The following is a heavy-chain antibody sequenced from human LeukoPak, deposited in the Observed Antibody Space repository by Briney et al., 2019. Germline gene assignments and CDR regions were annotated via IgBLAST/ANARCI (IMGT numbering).Heavy chain of an antibody. D-gene: IGHD2-2*01. CDR2: IYPGDSDT. V-gene: IGHV5-51*01. CDR3: ARRQGCSSSSCPPDY. Sequence: GESLKISCRGSGYSFTTYWIGWVRQMPGKGLEWMGIIYPGDSDTRYTPSFQGQVTMSADKSINTAYLQWSSLKASDTAIYYCARRQGCSSSSCPPDYWGQGTLVTVSP. J-gene: IGHJ4*02. CDR1: GYSFTTYW.